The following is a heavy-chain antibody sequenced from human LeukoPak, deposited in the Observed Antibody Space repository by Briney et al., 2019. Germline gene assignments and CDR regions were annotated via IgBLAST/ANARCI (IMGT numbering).Heavy chain of an antibody. Sequence: GGSLRLSCAASGFTFSSFWMSWVRQAPGKGLEWVASIKQDGSEKYCVDSLKGRFTISRDNAQNSLYLQMDSLTAEDTAVYYCARDHHRRLYDSQARDTFDFWGQGTMVTVSS. CDR2: IKQDGSEK. CDR1: GFTFSSFW. D-gene: IGHD3-22*01. CDR3: ARDHHRRLYDSQARDTFDF. J-gene: IGHJ3*01. V-gene: IGHV3-7*01.